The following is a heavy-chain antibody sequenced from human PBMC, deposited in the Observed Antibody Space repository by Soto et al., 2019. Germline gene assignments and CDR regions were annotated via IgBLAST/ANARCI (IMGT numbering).Heavy chain of an antibody. D-gene: IGHD4-17*01. J-gene: IGHJ4*02. Sequence: EVQLVESGGGLVQPGGSLRLSCAASGFTFSSYWMEWVRQTPGKGLVWVSRINGGGSRTDYADSVKGRCTISRHNAKNTLYLEMNSLRAEDTAMYYCVREYGGGLVPSDSWGQGTLVTVSS. CDR3: VREYGGGLVPSDS. V-gene: IGHV3-74*01. CDR1: GFTFSSYW. CDR2: INGGGSRT.